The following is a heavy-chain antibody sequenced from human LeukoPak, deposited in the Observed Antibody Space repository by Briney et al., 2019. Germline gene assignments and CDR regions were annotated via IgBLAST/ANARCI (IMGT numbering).Heavy chain of an antibody. D-gene: IGHD3-3*01. Sequence: GGSLRLSCAASGFTFRSYGMHWVRQAPGKGLEWVADIWFDGKNEHFIDSVKGRFTISRDNSKNTIYLQMNSLRADDTAVYYCAKQGRNDFVDSWGQGTLVTVSS. J-gene: IGHJ4*02. V-gene: IGHV3-33*06. CDR3: AKQGRNDFVDS. CDR2: IWFDGKNE. CDR1: GFTFRSYG.